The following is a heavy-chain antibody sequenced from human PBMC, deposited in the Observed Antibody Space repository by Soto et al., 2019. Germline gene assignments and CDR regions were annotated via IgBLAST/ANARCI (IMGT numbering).Heavy chain of an antibody. CDR1: GFTFSSYG. Sequence: GGSLRLSCAASGFTFSSYGMHWVRQAPGKGLEWVAVIWYDGSNKYYADSVKGRFTISRDNSKNTLYLQMNSLRAEDTAVYYCAREPYSGSYLLAFDYWGQGTLVTVSS. CDR3: AREPYSGSYLLAFDY. D-gene: IGHD1-26*01. V-gene: IGHV3-33*01. CDR2: IWYDGSNK. J-gene: IGHJ4*02.